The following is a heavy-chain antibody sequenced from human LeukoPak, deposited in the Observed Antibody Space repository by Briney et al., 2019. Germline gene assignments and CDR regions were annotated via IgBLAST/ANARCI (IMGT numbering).Heavy chain of an antibody. CDR1: GGSFSGYY. CDR2: INHSGST. CDR3: ARGSWFGELNN. Sequence: SETLSLTCAVYGGSFSGYYWSWIRQPPGKGLEWIGEINHSGSTNYDPSLKSRVTISVDTSKNQFSLKLSSVTAADTAVYYCARGSWFGELNNWGQGTLVTVSS. D-gene: IGHD3-10*01. J-gene: IGHJ4*02. V-gene: IGHV4-34*01.